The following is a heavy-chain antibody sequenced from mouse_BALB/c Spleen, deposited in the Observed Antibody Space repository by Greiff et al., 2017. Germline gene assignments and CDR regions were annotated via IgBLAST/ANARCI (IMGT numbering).Heavy chain of an antibody. Sequence: EVNLVESGGGLVKPGGSLKLSCAASGFTFSDYYMYWVRQTPEKRLEWVATISDGGSYTYYPDSVKGRFTISRDNAKNNLYLQMSSLKSEDTAMYYCAREEVFAYWGQGTLVTVSA. V-gene: IGHV5-4*02. CDR3: AREEVFAY. CDR2: ISDGGSYT. J-gene: IGHJ3*01. CDR1: GFTFSDYY.